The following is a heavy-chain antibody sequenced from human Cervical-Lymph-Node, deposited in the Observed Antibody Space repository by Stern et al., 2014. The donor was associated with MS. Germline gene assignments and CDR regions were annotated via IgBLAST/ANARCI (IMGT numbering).Heavy chain of an antibody. CDR3: ARDNDYTGMDV. CDR2: VIPIFGTK. D-gene: IGHD3-16*01. V-gene: IGHV1-69*01. J-gene: IGHJ6*02. Sequence: QVQLVESGAEVKKPGSSVEVSCKASGGTFINHAISWVRQAPGQGLEWMGGVIPIFGTKHYAQKVQGRVTITAEEYARPAYMELSSLRSQDTAVYFCARDNDYTGMDVWGQGTTVIVSS. CDR1: GGTFINHA.